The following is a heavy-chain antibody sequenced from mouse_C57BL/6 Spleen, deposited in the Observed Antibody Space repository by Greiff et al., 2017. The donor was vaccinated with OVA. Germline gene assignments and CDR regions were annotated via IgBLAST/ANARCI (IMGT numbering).Heavy chain of an antibody. Sequence: QVQLQPGAELVKPGASVKMSCKASGYTFTSYWITWVKQRPGQGLEWIGDIYPGSGSTTYNEKFKSKATLTVDTSSSTAYMQLSSLTSEDSAVYYGAREGTAQATYDYWGQGTTLTVSS. D-gene: IGHD3-2*02. CDR3: AREGTAQATYDY. CDR2: IYPGSGST. J-gene: IGHJ2*01. V-gene: IGHV1-55*01. CDR1: GYTFTSYW.